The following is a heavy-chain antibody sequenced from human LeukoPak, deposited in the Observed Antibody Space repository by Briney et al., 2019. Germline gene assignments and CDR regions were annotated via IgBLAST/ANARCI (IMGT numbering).Heavy chain of an antibody. Sequence: PSETLSLTCTVSGGSISSSRYDCGWIRQPPGKGLEWIWSIYYSGSTYYNPSHKSRVTISVDTSKNQFSLKLSSVTAADTAVYYCARARRLKDVAAAGPFYFDYWRQGTLVTVPS. CDR1: GGSISSSRYD. CDR2: IYYSGST. J-gene: IGHJ4*02. V-gene: IGHV4-39*07. CDR3: ARARRLKDVAAAGPFYFDY. D-gene: IGHD6-13*01.